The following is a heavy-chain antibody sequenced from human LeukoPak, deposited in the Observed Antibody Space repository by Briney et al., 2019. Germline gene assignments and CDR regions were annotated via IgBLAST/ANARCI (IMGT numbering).Heavy chain of an antibody. D-gene: IGHD6-13*01. CDR1: GFTVDDYA. V-gene: IGHV3-9*01. J-gene: IGHJ6*02. CDR2: ISWNSGSI. Sequence: PGGSRRLSCAASGFTVDDYAMRCVRQAPRNGLEWVSGISWNSGSIGYADSVKGRFTISRDNAKNSLYLQMNSLRAEDTALYYCAKSAAGTHYYYYGMDVWGQGTTVTVSS. CDR3: AKSAAGTHYYYYGMDV.